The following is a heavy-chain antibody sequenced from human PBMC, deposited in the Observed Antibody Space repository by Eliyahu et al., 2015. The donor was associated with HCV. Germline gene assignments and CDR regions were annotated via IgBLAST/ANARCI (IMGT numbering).Heavy chain of an antibody. V-gene: IGHV1-69*04. CDR1: GGTFSSYA. J-gene: IGHJ4*02. CDR3: ARFSGETDCSSTSCPFDY. D-gene: IGHD2-2*01. CDR2: IIPILGIA. Sequence: QVQLVQSGAEVKKPGSSVKVSCKASGGTFSSYAXSWVRQAPGQGLEWMGRIIPILGIANYAQKFQGRVTITADKSTSTAYMELSSLRSEDTAVYYCARFSGETDCSSTSCPFDYWGQGTLVTVSS.